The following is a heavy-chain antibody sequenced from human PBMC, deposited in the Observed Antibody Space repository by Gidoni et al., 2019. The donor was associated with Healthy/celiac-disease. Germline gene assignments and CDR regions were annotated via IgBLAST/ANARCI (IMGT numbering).Heavy chain of an antibody. CDR3: AAPGPPTEYFQH. CDR2: ISGSGGST. V-gene: IGHV3-23*01. Sequence: EGQLLESGGGLVQPGGSLRPSCAASGSPFSSPAMRWVSQAPGKGLEWVSAISGSGGSTYYADSVKGRFTISRDNSKNTLYLQMNSLRAEDTAVYYCAAPGPPTEYFQHWGQGTLVTVSS. CDR1: GSPFSSPA. J-gene: IGHJ1*01.